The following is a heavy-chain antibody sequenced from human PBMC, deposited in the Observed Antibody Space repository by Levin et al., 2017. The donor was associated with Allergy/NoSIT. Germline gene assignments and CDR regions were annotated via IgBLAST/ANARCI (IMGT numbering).Heavy chain of an antibody. V-gene: IGHV3-21*01. CDR3: ARGPFDI. J-gene: IGHJ3*02. CDR1: GFSFSSFS. CDR2: ISSSSGHK. Sequence: LSLPCAVSGFSFSSFSMNWVRQAPGKGLEWVSSISSSSGHKYYSDSVKGRFTISSDNAKNLLYLQMDSLRVDDTAMYYCARGPFDIWGQGTMVSV.